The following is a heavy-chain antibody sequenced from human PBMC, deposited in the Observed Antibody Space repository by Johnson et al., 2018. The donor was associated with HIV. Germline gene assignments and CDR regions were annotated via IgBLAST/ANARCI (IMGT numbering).Heavy chain of an antibody. D-gene: IGHD6-19*01. CDR2: ISYDGSNK. J-gene: IGHJ3*02. Sequence: QVQLVESGGGVVQPGRSLRLSCAASGFTFSSYAMHWVRQAPGKGLECVAVISYDGSNKYYADSVKGRFTISSDNSKNTLYLQMNSLRGEETAVLYCAKDGPYSSGIDAFDIWGQGTMVTVSS. CDR1: GFTFSSYA. CDR3: AKDGPYSSGIDAFDI. V-gene: IGHV3-30-3*01.